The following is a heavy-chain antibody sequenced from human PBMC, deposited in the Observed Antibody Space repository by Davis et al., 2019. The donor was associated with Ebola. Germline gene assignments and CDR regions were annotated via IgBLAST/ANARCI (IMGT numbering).Heavy chain of an antibody. V-gene: IGHV1-18*01. CDR1: GYTFNSHG. D-gene: IGHD6-19*01. J-gene: IGHJ4*02. CDR3: ARGRNGGWDFDY. Sequence: ASVKVSCKASGYTFNSHGISWVRQAPGQGLEWMAWISAYNGHTNYAQKFQGRLTLTTETSTSTVYMELRSLTSDDTAEYYCARGRNGGWDFDYWGQGTRVTVSS. CDR2: ISAYNGHT.